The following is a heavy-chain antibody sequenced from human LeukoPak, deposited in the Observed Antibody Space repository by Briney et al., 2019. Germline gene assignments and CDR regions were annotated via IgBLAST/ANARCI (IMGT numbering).Heavy chain of an antibody. J-gene: IGHJ4*02. Sequence: SETLSLTCTVSGGSISSYYWSWMRQPPGKGLEWIGYISYSGSNNYNPSLKSRVSISVDTSKNQFSLKLNSVAAADTAVYYCAKGRGSTMVRGASRYPDYWGQGTLVTVSS. V-gene: IGHV4-59*01. CDR1: GGSISSYY. D-gene: IGHD3-10*01. CDR2: ISYSGSN. CDR3: AKGRGSTMVRGASRYPDY.